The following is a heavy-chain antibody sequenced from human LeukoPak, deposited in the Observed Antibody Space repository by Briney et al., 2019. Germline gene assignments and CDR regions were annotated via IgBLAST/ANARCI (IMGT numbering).Heavy chain of an antibody. Sequence: SETLSLTCTVSGGSISSSGYYWSWIRQPPGKGLEWIGEINHSGSTNYNPSLKSRVTISVDTSKNQFSLKLSSVTAADTAVYYCASHGSSWYVFDYWGQGTLVTVSS. V-gene: IGHV4-39*07. J-gene: IGHJ4*02. CDR3: ASHGSSWYVFDY. CDR2: INHSGST. CDR1: GGSISSSGYY. D-gene: IGHD6-13*01.